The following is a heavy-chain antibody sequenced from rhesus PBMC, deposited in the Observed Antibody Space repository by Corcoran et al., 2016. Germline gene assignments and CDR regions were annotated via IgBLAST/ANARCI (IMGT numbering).Heavy chain of an antibody. D-gene: IGHD1-38*01. Sequence: QVQLQESGPGLVKPSETLSLPCTVSGVSISSTWWHWIRQPPGKGLEWVGEINGNGGSTNYNPSLKSRVTISKDASNNQFSLKLSSVTAADTAVYYCARAGSWRTDFWGQGVLVTVSS. V-gene: IGHV4-80*01. CDR1: GVSISSTW. CDR3: ARAGSWRTDF. CDR2: INGNGGST. J-gene: IGHJ4*01.